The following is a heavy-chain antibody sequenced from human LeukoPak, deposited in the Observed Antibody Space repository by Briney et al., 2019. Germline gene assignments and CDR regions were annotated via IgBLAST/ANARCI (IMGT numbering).Heavy chain of an antibody. J-gene: IGHJ4*02. CDR2: ISVYNGNT. Sequence: GASVKVSCKASGYIFTSYGISWVRQAPGQGLEWMGWISVYNGNTNYAQKFQGGVTMTTDTSTSTAYMEVSSLRSEDTAVYYCAGGDNYYDSSGYPGLSYDYWGQGTLVTVSS. D-gene: IGHD3-22*01. V-gene: IGHV1-18*01. CDR3: AGGDNYYDSSGYPGLSYDY. CDR1: GYIFTSYG.